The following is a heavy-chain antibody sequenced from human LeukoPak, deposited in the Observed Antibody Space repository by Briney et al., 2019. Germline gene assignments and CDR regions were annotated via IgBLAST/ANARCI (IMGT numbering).Heavy chain of an antibody. J-gene: IGHJ3*02. D-gene: IGHD6-13*01. Sequence: GGSLRLSCAASGFTVSSNYMSWVRQAPGKGLEWVSVIYSGGSTYYADSVKGRFTISRDNSKNTLYLQMNSLRAEDTAVYYCAKEPYSSSWYSAFDIWGQGTMVTVSS. CDR2: IYSGGST. V-gene: IGHV3-53*01. CDR3: AKEPYSSSWYSAFDI. CDR1: GFTVSSNY.